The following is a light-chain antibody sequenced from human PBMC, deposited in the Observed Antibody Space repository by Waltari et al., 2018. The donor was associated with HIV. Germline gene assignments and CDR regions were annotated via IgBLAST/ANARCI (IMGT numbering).Light chain of an antibody. Sequence: IEMTQSPSEVSASVGDRVIISCRASQAVGTDVAWYHVRPGRAPRLFIYDASRLEDGVSSRFSGSGFGTDFVFIIASLQSEDAGLYFCQQANTFPHSFGQGTKLEV. CDR1: QAVGTD. CDR2: DAS. V-gene: IGKV1-12*01. CDR3: QQANTFPHS. J-gene: IGKJ2*01.